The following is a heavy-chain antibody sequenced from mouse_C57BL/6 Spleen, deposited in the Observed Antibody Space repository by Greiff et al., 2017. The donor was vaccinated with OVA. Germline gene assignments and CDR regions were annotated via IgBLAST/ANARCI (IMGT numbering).Heavy chain of an antibody. J-gene: IGHJ4*01. D-gene: IGHD2-2*01. V-gene: IGHV7-3*01. CDR3: SLYGYDEKRAIDY. CDR2: IRNKATGYTT. CDR1: GFTFTDYY. Sequence: EVQVVESGGGLVQPGGSLSLSCAASGFTFTDYYMSWVRQPPGKALEWLGFIRNKATGYTTEYSASVKGRFTISRDNSQSILYLKMNALRAEDRATYYCSLYGYDEKRAIDYWGQGTSVTVAS.